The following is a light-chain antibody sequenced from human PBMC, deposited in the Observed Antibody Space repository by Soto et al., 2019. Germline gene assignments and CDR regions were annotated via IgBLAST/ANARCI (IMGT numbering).Light chain of an antibody. Sequence: IQLTQSPSSLSASVGDRVTITCRASQGISSYLAWYQQKPGKAPKLLIYAASTLQSGVPSRFSGSGCGTDFTLTISRLQPEDFAAYYCKHLNSYRTFGQGTKVEIK. CDR1: QGISSY. V-gene: IGKV1-9*01. J-gene: IGKJ1*01. CDR3: KHLNSYRT. CDR2: AAS.